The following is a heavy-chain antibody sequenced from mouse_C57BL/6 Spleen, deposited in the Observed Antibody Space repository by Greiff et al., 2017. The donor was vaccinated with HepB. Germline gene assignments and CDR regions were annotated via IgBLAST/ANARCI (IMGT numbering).Heavy chain of an antibody. CDR3: ARDNLLLRYFDY. CDR2: ISDGGSYT. V-gene: IGHV5-4*01. J-gene: IGHJ2*01. D-gene: IGHD1-1*01. Sequence: EVHLVESGGGLVKPGGSLKLSCAASGFTFSSYAMSWVRQTPEKRLEWVATISDGGSYTYYPDNVKGRFTISRDNAKNNLYLQMSHLKSEDTAMYYCARDNLLLRYFDYWGQGTTLTVSS. CDR1: GFTFSSYA.